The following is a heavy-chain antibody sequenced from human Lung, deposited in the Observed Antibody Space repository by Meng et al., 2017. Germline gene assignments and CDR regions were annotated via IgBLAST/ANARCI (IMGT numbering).Heavy chain of an antibody. J-gene: IGHJ4*02. Sequence: QVQLQQWGAGLFNPSETLSLPCVVSGGSFSDYYWSWIRQPPGKGLEWIGEINHSGSTNYNPSLESRATISVDTSQNNLSLKLSSVTAADSAVYYCARGPTTMAHDFDYWGQGTLVTVSS. CDR3: ARGPTTMAHDFDY. CDR2: INHSGST. D-gene: IGHD4-11*01. CDR1: GGSFSDYY. V-gene: IGHV4-34*01.